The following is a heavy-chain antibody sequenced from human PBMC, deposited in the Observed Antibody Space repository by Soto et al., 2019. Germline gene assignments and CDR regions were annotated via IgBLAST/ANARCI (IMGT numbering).Heavy chain of an antibody. V-gene: IGHV1-18*04. J-gene: IGHJ6*02. CDR2: ISAYNGNT. D-gene: IGHD6-19*01. CDR3: ARDGVRGIAVAGTPHPYYYYYGMDV. Sequence: GASVKVSCKASGYTFTGYGISWVRQAPGQGLEWMGRISAYNGNTNYAQKLQGRVTMTTDTTTSTAYMELRSLRSDDTAVYYCARDGVRGIAVAGTPHPYYYYYGMDVWGQGTTVTVSS. CDR1: GYTFTGYG.